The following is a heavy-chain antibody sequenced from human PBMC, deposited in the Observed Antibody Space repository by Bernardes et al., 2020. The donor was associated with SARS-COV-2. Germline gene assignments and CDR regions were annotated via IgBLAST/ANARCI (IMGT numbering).Heavy chain of an antibody. Sequence: ASVKVSCKASGYTFTSYDINWVQQATGQGLEWMGWMNPNSGNTGYAQKFQGRVTMTRNTSISTAYMELSSLRSEDTAVYYCARGEGHSSGWFDAFDIWGQGTMVTVSS. CDR1: GYTFTSYD. CDR2: MNPNSGNT. D-gene: IGHD6-19*01. J-gene: IGHJ3*02. V-gene: IGHV1-8*01. CDR3: ARGEGHSSGWFDAFDI.